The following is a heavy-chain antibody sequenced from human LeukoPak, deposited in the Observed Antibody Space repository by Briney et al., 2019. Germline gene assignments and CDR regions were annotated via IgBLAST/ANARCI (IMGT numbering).Heavy chain of an antibody. Sequence: GGSLRLSCAVSGFSFSSYNMHWVRQAPGKGLEWVSFISSSSSYIYYTDSVKGRFTISRDNAKNSLYLQMNSLRAEDTAVYYCARDGVATISPNSAYGMDVWGQGTTVTVPS. J-gene: IGHJ6*02. D-gene: IGHD5-12*01. CDR1: GFSFSSYN. CDR2: ISSSSSYI. CDR3: ARDGVATISPNSAYGMDV. V-gene: IGHV3-21*01.